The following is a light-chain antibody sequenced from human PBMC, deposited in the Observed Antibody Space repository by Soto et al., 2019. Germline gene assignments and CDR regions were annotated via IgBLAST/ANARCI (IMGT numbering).Light chain of an antibody. CDR3: QQRSNWPFT. Sequence: EIVLTQSPATLSLSPGERATLSCRASQSVSGYLAWYQQKPGQAPRLLIYDASNRATGIPARFSGSGSGTDFTLTNSSLEPGDFAVYYCQQRSNWPFTFGPGTTVDVK. V-gene: IGKV3-11*01. CDR1: QSVSGY. CDR2: DAS. J-gene: IGKJ3*01.